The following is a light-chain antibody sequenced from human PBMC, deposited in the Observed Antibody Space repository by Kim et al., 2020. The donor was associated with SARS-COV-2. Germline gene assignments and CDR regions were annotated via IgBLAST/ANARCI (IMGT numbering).Light chain of an antibody. V-gene: IGLV2-8*01. CDR2: EVS. CDR1: RSHVEGNNN. Sequence: PRQSATISVKRTRSHVEGNNNFSWYQQNPGKAPQLMIYEVSKRPSGVPDRFSGSKSGNAASLTVSGLQAEDEADYYCISYAGSTYVFGTGTKVTVL. CDR3: ISYAGSTYV. J-gene: IGLJ1*01.